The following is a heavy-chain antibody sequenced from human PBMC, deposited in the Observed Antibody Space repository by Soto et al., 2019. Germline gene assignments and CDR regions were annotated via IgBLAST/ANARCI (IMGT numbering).Heavy chain of an antibody. CDR2: MNTNSGDT. V-gene: IGHV1-8*01. CDR3: AREWSAAGNFYSMDV. Sequence: QVQLVQSGAEVKKPGASVQVSYKTSGYTFTSYDIYWVRQAPGQGLEWVGWMNTNSGDTRSAKKFRGRRTLTRDKYIRAGYMKLSKLILDDAAVYYCAREWSAAGNFYSMDVWGQGKTV. J-gene: IGHJ6*02. D-gene: IGHD6-13*01. CDR1: GYTFTSYD.